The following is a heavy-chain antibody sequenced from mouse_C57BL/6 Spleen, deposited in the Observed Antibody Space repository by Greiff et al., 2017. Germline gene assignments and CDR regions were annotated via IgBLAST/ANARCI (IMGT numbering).Heavy chain of an antibody. J-gene: IGHJ2*01. V-gene: IGHV1-69*01. Sequence: QVQLQQPGAELVMPGASVKLSCKASGYTFTSYWMHWVKQRPGQGLEWIGELDPSDSYTNYNQKFKGKSTLTVDKTSSTAYMQLSSRTSEDSAVYYCARKVDYYGSSYEYFDYWGQGTTLTVSS. CDR3: ARKVDYYGSSYEYFDY. D-gene: IGHD1-1*01. CDR2: LDPSDSYT. CDR1: GYTFTSYW.